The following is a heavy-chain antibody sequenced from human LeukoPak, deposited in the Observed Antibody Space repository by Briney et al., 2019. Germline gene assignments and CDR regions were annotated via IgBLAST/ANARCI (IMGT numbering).Heavy chain of an antibody. V-gene: IGHV5-51*01. Sequence: GESLKISCQASGYTFRSRWIGWVRQMPGKGLDWMGLIYPSDSDTRYSPSFQGQVTISADKSSSTAFLQWSSLKASDTAMYYCARLGGSSGYDLDYWGQGTLVTVS. CDR3: ARLGGSSGYDLDY. CDR2: IYPSDSDT. D-gene: IGHD5-12*01. J-gene: IGHJ4*02. CDR1: GYTFRSRW.